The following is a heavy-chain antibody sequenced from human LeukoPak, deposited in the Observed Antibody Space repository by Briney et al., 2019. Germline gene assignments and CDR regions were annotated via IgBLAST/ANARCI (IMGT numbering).Heavy chain of an antibody. CDR1: GFTFSSYA. J-gene: IGHJ6*02. V-gene: IGHV3-23*01. CDR2: ISGSGGSR. Sequence: PGGSLRLSCAASGFTFSSYAMSWVRQAPGKRLEWVSGISGSGGSRYYADSVKGRFTISRDNSKNTLYLQMNSLRAEDTAIYYCAQGLAHGMDVWGQGTTVTVAS. D-gene: IGHD3-3*02. CDR3: AQGLAHGMDV.